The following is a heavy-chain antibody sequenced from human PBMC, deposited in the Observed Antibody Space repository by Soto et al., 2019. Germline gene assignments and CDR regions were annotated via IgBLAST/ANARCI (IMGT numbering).Heavy chain of an antibody. J-gene: IGHJ5*02. CDR3: ARPSGSFLFDP. V-gene: IGHV1-3*01. D-gene: IGHD1-26*01. CDR1: GGTFSSYA. CDR2: INRSNGTT. Sequence: GASVKVSCKASGGTFSSYAISWVRQAPGQRLEWMGGINRSNGTTEYSQKFQGRVTITRDTSASTAYMELSSLRSEDTAVYYCARPSGSFLFDPWGQGTLVTVSS.